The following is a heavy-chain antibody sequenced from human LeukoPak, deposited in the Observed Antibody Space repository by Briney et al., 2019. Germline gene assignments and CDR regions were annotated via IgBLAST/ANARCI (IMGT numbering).Heavy chain of an antibody. CDR1: GGTFSSYA. CDR2: IIPIFGTA. CDR3: ARAPRGQPLLFDY. V-gene: IGHV1-69*13. Sequence: SVKVSCKASGGTFSSYAISWVRQAPGQGLEWMGGIIPIFGTANYAQKFQGRVTITADESTSTAYMERSSLRSEDTAVYYCARAPRGQPLLFDYWGQGTLVTVSS. D-gene: IGHD2-21*02. J-gene: IGHJ4*02.